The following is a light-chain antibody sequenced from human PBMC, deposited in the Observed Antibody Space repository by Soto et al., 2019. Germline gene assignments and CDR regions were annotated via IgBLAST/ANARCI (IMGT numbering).Light chain of an antibody. V-gene: IGLV1-47*02. CDR1: NSNIGSNS. J-gene: IGLJ1*01. CDR2: SNN. CDR3: CSYVGRNTYV. Sequence: QSVLTQPPSASGTPGQRVTISCSGSNSNIGSNSVYWYQQLPGTAPKLLSYSNNQRPSGVPDRFSGSKSGNTASLTISGLRAEDEADYYCCSYVGRNTYVFGTGTKVTVL.